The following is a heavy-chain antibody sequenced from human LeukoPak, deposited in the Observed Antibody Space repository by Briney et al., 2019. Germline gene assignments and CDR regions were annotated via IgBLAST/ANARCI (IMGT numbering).Heavy chain of an antibody. CDR1: GYTLTELS. CDR3: ATDRAVTRYYFDY. V-gene: IGHV1-24*01. D-gene: IGHD4-17*01. J-gene: IGHJ4*02. CDR2: FDPEDGET. Sequence: ASLKLSCKVSGYTLTELSMHWVRQAPGKGLEWMGGFDPEDGETIYAQKFQGRVTMTEDTSTDTAYMELSSLRSEDTAVYYCATDRAVTRYYFDYWGQGTLVTVSS.